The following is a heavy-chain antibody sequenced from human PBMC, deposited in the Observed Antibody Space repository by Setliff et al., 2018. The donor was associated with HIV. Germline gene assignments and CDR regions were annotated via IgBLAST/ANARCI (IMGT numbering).Heavy chain of an antibody. D-gene: IGHD6-13*01. CDR2: INPSGGSA. V-gene: IGHV1-46*01. Sequence: ASVKVSCKASGYTFTNNYIHWVRQAPGQGLEWMAIINPSGGSASYAQKFQGRVTITRDTFTSTVYMELSGLRSDDTAVYYCARDGLLAAAGLGDFDYWGHGTLVTVSS. CDR3: ARDGLLAAAGLGDFDY. J-gene: IGHJ4*01. CDR1: GYTFTNNY.